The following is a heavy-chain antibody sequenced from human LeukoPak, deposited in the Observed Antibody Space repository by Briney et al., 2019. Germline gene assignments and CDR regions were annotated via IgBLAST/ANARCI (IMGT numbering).Heavy chain of an antibody. CDR1: GGTFSSYA. CDR2: IIPIFGTA. CDR3: AREAVAGTYYFDY. Sequence: SVKVSCTASGGTFSSYAISWVRQAPGQGLEWMGGIIPIFGTANYAQKFQGRVTITADESTSTAYMELSSLRSEDTAVYYRAREAVAGTYYFDYWGQGTLVTVSS. D-gene: IGHD6-19*01. V-gene: IGHV1-69*13. J-gene: IGHJ4*02.